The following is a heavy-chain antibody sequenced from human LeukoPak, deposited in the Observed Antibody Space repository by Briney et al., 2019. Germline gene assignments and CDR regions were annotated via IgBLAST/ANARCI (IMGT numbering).Heavy chain of an antibody. Sequence: PSETLSLTCTVSDGSIISYYWSWIRQPPGKGLEWIGYIYNSGSTNYNPSLKSRITISIGTSRIQFSLKLSSVTAADTAVYYFARAKDWGRNFEYWGQGTLVTVSS. J-gene: IGHJ4*02. D-gene: IGHD7-27*01. CDR1: DGSIISYY. CDR2: IYNSGST. V-gene: IGHV4-59*01. CDR3: ARAKDWGRNFEY.